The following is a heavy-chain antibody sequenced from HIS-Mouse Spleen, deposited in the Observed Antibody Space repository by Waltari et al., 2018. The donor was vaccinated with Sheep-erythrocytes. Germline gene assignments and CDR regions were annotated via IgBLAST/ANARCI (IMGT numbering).Heavy chain of an antibody. CDR1: GFTFSSYS. V-gene: IGHV3-21*01. J-gene: IGHJ3*02. Sequence: EVQLVESGGGLVKPGGSLRLSCSASGFTFSSYSMNWVRQVPGKGLGWVSSISSSSSYIYYADSVKGRFTISRDNAKNSLYLQMNSLRAEDTAVYYCAPWGDAFDIWGQGTMVTVSS. CDR2: ISSSSSYI. CDR3: APWGDAFDI. D-gene: IGHD7-27*01.